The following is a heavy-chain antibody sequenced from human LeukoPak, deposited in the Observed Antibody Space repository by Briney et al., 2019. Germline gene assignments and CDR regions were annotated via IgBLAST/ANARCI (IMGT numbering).Heavy chain of an antibody. CDR1: GYTFTYYY. CDR3: ATTFVANAFDV. D-gene: IGHD2-21*01. J-gene: IGHJ3*01. V-gene: IGHV1-2*06. CDR2: INPNTGGT. Sequence: ASVKVSCKASGYTFTYYYIHSVRQAPGQGLEWMGRINPNTGGTDFALKFQGRVTMTRDTSISTAYMELSSLRSDDSAVYYCATTFVANAFDVWGQGAMVTVSS.